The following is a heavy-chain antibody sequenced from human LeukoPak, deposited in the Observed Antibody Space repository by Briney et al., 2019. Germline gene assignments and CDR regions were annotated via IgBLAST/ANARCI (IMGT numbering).Heavy chain of an antibody. CDR1: GGSISSGGYY. V-gene: IGHV4-31*03. D-gene: IGHD3-3*01. J-gene: IGHJ4*02. CDR2: IYYSGST. Sequence: SETLSLTCTVSGGSISSGGYYWSWIRQHPGKGLEWIGYIYYSGSTYYNPSLKSRVTISVDTSKNQFSLKLSSVTAAGTAVYYCARDQYDTWSRRGNFDSWGQGTLVIVSS. CDR3: ARDQYDTWSRRGNFDS.